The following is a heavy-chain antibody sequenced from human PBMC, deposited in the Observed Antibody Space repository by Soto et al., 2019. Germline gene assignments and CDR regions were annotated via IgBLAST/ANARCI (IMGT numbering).Heavy chain of an antibody. CDR2: ISWNSGSI. D-gene: IGHD2-15*01. CDR1: GFTFDDYA. V-gene: IGHV3-9*01. Sequence: EVQLVESGGGWVQPGRSLRLSCAASGFTFDDYAMHWVRQAPGKGLEWVSGISWNSGSIGYADSVKGRFSISRDNAKNSMYLQMNSLRAEDTALYYCAKDAPGYCSGGSCYRYFDDWGQGTLVTVYS. J-gene: IGHJ4*02. CDR3: AKDAPGYCSGGSCYRYFDD.